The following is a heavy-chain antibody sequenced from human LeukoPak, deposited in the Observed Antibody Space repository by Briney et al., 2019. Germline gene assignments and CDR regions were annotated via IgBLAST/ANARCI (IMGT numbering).Heavy chain of an antibody. CDR1: GFTFSNYW. CDR3: AGGYNIDY. CDR2: IKGDGTEI. V-gene: IGHV3-7*01. D-gene: IGHD5-18*01. Sequence: GGSLRLSCAASGFTFSNYWMNWVRQAPGKGLEWVANIKGDGTEINYVDSVKGRFTISRDNPKNSLYPQLNSLRAEDTAVYYCAGGYNIDYWGQGTLVHVSS. J-gene: IGHJ4*02.